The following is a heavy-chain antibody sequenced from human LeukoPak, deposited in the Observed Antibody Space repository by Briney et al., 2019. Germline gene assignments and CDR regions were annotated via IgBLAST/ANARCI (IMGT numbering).Heavy chain of an antibody. V-gene: IGHV4-30-4*01. CDR1: GGSISSGDYY. CDR3: ARVAFPKVDP. J-gene: IGHJ5*02. Sequence: SETLSLTCTVSGGSISSGDYYWSWIRQPPGKGLEWIAYISHSGGTYYNPSLKSRLTISVDTSKNQFSLKLSSVTAADTAVYYCARVAFPKVDPWGQGTLVTVSS. CDR2: ISHSGGT.